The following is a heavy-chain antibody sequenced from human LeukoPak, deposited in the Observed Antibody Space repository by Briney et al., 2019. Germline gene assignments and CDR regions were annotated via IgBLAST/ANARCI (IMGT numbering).Heavy chain of an antibody. CDR1: AFSLSTSGVG. CDR3: ARIKVIFDDSGSYHAAYYFDY. J-gene: IGHJ4*02. CDR2: IDWDDDK. D-gene: IGHD3-10*01. V-gene: IGHV2-70*11. Sequence: ASGPTLVNPTQTLTLTCTFSAFSLSTSGVGVSWIRQPPGKALEWLARIDWDDDKYYSTSLKTRLTISKDTSKNQVVLTMTNMDPVDTATYYCARIKVIFDDSGSYHAAYYFDYWGQGTLVTVSS.